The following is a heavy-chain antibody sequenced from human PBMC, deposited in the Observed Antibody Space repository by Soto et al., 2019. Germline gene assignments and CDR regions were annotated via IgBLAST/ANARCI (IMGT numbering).Heavy chain of an antibody. V-gene: IGHV5-51*01. J-gene: IGHJ6*02. CDR1: GSGFSTHW. D-gene: IGHD3-16*01. CDR2: IFSSDSHT. Sequence: GESLKISCKASGSGFSTHWLGLVRQMPGKGLEWMGIIFSSDSHTRYTPSFQGQVTISADKSINTAYLQWNSLKASDTAMYYWATPGGFGMDVWGQGTPVTVS. CDR3: ATPGGFGMDV.